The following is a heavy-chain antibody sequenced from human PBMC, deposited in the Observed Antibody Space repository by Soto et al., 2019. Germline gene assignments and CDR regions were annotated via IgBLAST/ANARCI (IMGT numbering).Heavy chain of an antibody. Sequence: EVQLLESGGGLVQPGGSLRLSCAASGFTFSSYAMSWVRQAPGQGLEWVSAISGSGGSTYYADSVKGRFTISRDNSKNTLYLQMNSLRAEDTAVYYCAKRTLRIGGYFDYWGQGTLVTVSS. CDR3: AKRTLRIGGYFDY. CDR1: GFTFSSYA. V-gene: IGHV3-23*01. CDR2: ISGSGGST. D-gene: IGHD3-10*01. J-gene: IGHJ4*02.